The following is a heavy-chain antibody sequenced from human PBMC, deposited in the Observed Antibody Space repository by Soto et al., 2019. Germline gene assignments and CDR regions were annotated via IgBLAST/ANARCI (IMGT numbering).Heavy chain of an antibody. J-gene: IGHJ2*01. CDR1: GYKFTNYY. Sequence: QVVLVQSGAEVKKPGDSVKVSCKSSGYKFTNYYIRWVRQAHGQGPEWMGWVNPTRGDAIYAQKFQGWVTMTGDMATTTAYLEGNSLKPDDTAVYFCARDQGLPGQYWYVDLWGRGTLGAVSS. CDR3: ARDQGLPGQYWYVDL. V-gene: IGHV1-2*04. CDR2: VNPTRGDA.